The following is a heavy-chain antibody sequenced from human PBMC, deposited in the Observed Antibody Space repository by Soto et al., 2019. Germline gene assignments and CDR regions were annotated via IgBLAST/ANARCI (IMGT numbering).Heavy chain of an antibody. J-gene: IGHJ4*01. Sequence: ASVKVSCKASGYTFTSYYMHWVRQAPGQGLEWMGIINPNGGSTTYTRKFQGRLTMTTDTATSTLYMELSSLRSEDTAVYSCARSNDNDGILPDYWGHGTLVTVSS. CDR1: GYTFTSYY. CDR2: INPNGGST. D-gene: IGHD1-1*01. V-gene: IGHV1-46*01. CDR3: ARSNDNDGILPDY.